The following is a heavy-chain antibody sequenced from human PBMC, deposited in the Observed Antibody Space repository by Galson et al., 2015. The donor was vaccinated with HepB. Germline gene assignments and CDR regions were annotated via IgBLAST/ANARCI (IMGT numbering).Heavy chain of an antibody. D-gene: IGHD3-10*01. CDR1: GGTFSSYA. CDR3: ARDSAEITMVRATPSEFDY. Sequence: SVKVSCKASGGTFSSYAISWVRQAPGQGLEWMGGIIPIFGTANYAQKFQGRVTITADESTSTAYMELSSLRSEDTAVYYCARDSAEITMVRATPSEFDYWGQGTLVTVSS. V-gene: IGHV1-69*13. CDR2: IIPIFGTA. J-gene: IGHJ4*02.